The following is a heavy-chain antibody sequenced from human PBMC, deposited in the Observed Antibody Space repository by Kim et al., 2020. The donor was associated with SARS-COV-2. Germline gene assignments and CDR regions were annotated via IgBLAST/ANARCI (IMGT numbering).Heavy chain of an antibody. J-gene: IGHJ4*02. V-gene: IGHV4-61*01. D-gene: IGHD2-15*01. Sequence: SETLSLTCTVSGGSVTSGSSYWSWIRQPPGKGLEWIGYFYYSGTYNPSLKSQVSISVDTSSNQFSLKLNSVTAADTAIYYCAREGCSGVNCYFDYWGQGALVTVSS. CDR1: GGSVTSGSSY. CDR2: FYYSG. CDR3: AREGCSGVNCYFDY.